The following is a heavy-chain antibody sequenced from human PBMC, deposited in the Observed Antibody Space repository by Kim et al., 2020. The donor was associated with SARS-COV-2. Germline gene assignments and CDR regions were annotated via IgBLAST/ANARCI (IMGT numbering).Heavy chain of an antibody. CDR3: ATNRRSRDGYNAFDY. Sequence: GGSLRLSCAASGFTFSSYGMHWVRQAPGKGLEWVAVIWYDGSNKYYADSVKGRFTISRDNSKNTLYLQMNGLRAEDTAVYYCATNRRSRDGYNAFDYWGQGTLVTVSS. CDR2: IWYDGSNK. CDR1: GFTFSSYG. V-gene: IGHV3-33*01. D-gene: IGHD5-12*01. J-gene: IGHJ4*02.